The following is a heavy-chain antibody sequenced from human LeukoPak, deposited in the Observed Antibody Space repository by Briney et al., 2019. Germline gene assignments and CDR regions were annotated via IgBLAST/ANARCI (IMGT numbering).Heavy chain of an antibody. V-gene: IGHV3-7*01. J-gene: IGHJ6*02. CDR3: ATYTHWVAGDV. Sequence: GGSLRLSCAASGFTFSNYAMSWVRQAPGKGLEWVANMNQDGSAKGYVDSVKGRFIISRDNARNSLYLQMSSLRPEDTAVYYCATYTHWVAGDVWGQGTTVTVSS. CDR1: GFTFSNYA. D-gene: IGHD3-16*01. CDR2: MNQDGSAK.